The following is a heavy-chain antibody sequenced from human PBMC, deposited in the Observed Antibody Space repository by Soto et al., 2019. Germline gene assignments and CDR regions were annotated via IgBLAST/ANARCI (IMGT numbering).Heavy chain of an antibody. V-gene: IGHV3-23*01. CDR2: ISGSGGST. CDR3: AKDGSSSPPYYYYGMDV. J-gene: IGHJ6*02. Sequence: EVQLLESGGGLVQPGGSLRLSCAASGFTFSSYAMSWVRQAPGKGLEWVSAISGSGGSTYYADSVKGRFTISRDKSKNTLYLPMNSLRAEDTAVYYCAKDGSSSPPYYYYGMDVWGQGTTVTVSS. CDR1: GFTFSSYA. D-gene: IGHD6-6*01.